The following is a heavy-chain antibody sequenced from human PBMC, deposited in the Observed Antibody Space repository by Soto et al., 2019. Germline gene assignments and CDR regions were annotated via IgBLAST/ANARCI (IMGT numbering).Heavy chain of an antibody. J-gene: IGHJ6*02. CDR1: GFTFSNFG. CDR2: ISYDGRSE. Sequence: AGGSVRLSCVGSGFTFSNFGMHWVRQAPGKGLEWVAGISYDGRSESYVDSVRGRFTLSRDNSKNTLSLRMISLRPEDTGVYYCAKDLDVVMVLSATRGLDVWGQGTTVTVSS. CDR3: AKDLDVVMVLSATRGLDV. D-gene: IGHD2-15*01. V-gene: IGHV3-30*18.